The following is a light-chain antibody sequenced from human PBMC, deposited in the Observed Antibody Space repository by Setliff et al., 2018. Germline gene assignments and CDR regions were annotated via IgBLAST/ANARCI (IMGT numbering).Light chain of an antibody. Sequence: QGVTISCSGSGSNIGANTVIWYRQLPGTAPKLFIYSNNQRPSGVPDRISGSKSGTSASLAISGLQSEDEADYYCAAWDDSFNGVIFGGGTQLTV. CDR1: GSNIGANT. CDR3: AAWDDSFNGVI. V-gene: IGLV1-44*01. CDR2: SNN. J-gene: IGLJ2*01.